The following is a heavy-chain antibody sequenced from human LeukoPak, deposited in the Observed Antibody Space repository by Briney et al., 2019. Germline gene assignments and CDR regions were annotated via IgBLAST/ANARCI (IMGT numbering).Heavy chain of an antibody. J-gene: IGHJ4*02. CDR3: ARSLKELATIRTFYFDY. V-gene: IGHV3-66*01. D-gene: IGHD5-24*01. CDR2: MYSGGST. Sequence: GGSLRLSCEASGFTLSNYALHWVRQTPGKGLEWVSVMYSGGSTYYADSVKGRFTISRDNSKNTLYLQMTSLRAEDTAVYYCARSLKELATIRTFYFDYWRQGTLLSVSS. CDR1: GFTLSNYA.